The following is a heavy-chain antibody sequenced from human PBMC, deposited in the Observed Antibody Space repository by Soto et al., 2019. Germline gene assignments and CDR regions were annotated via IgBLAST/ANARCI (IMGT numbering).Heavy chain of an antibody. Sequence: QVQLVQSGAEVKKPGASVKVSCKASGYTFTGYYMHWVRQAPGQGLEWMGWINPNSGGTNYAQKFQGRVTMTRDTSISTAYMELSMLRSDDTAVYHCAREATSLYYYYYGMDVWGQGTTVTVSS. V-gene: IGHV1-2*02. CDR3: AREATSLYYYYYGMDV. D-gene: IGHD3-16*02. CDR2: INPNSGGT. J-gene: IGHJ6*02. CDR1: GYTFTGYY.